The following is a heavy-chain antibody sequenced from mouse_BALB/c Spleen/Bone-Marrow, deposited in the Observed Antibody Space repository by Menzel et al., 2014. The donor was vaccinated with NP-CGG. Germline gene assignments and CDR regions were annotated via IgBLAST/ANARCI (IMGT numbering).Heavy chain of an antibody. CDR2: ISYSGGT. Sequence: EVKLQESGPSLVKPSQTLSLTCSVTGDSITSGYWNWIRKFPGNKLEYMGFISYSGGTYYNPSIRSRMSITRDTSKNXYYLHLNSVTTEDTATYYCARTHYYGWLDYWGQGTTLTVSS. J-gene: IGHJ2*01. CDR3: ARTHYYGWLDY. CDR1: GDSITSGY. D-gene: IGHD1-2*01. V-gene: IGHV3-8*02.